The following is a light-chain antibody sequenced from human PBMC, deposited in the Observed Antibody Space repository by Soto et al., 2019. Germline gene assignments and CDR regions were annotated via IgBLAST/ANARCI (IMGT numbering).Light chain of an antibody. CDR1: QDVNNS. J-gene: IGKJ5*01. V-gene: IGKV1-33*01. CDR2: DVS. Sequence: DIQMTQSRSSLSASMGDRVTITCQASQDVNNSLNWYQQKPRKAPNLLIYDVSNLGTGVPSRFSGSGSGTDFTFTISRLQPEDIGTYYCQQYYKVPVTFGQGTRLEI. CDR3: QQYYKVPVT.